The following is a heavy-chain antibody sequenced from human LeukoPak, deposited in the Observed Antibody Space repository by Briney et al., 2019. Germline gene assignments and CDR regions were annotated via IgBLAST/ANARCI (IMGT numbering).Heavy chain of an antibody. J-gene: IGHJ4*02. CDR2: IYYSGST. D-gene: IGHD6-13*01. Sequence: SETLSLTCTVSGGSISSYYWSWIRQPPGKGLEWIGYIYYSGSTNYKPSLKSRVTISADTSKNQFSLKLSSVTAADTAVYYCARVLAAAVDYWGQGTLVTVSS. CDR1: GGSISSYY. CDR3: ARVLAAAVDY. V-gene: IGHV4-59*12.